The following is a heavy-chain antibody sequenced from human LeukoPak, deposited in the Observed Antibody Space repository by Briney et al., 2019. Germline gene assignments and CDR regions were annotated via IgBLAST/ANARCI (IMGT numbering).Heavy chain of an antibody. Sequence: SETLSLTCTVSGGSISSYYWSWIRQPPGKGLEWIGYIYYSGSTNYNPSLKSRVTISVDTSKNQFSLKLSSVTAADTAVYYCARVGYSSGYLFDYWGQGTLVTVS. CDR1: GGSISSYY. CDR3: ARVGYSSGYLFDY. J-gene: IGHJ4*02. V-gene: IGHV4-59*12. CDR2: IYYSGST. D-gene: IGHD6-19*01.